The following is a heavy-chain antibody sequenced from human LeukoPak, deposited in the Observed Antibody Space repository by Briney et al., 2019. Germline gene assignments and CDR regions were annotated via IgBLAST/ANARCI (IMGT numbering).Heavy chain of an antibody. V-gene: IGHV3-11*03. CDR3: VRTCDAVTGAFDI. Sequence: GGSLRLSCAASGFTFGDYYMSWIRQAPGKGLEWVSYISSSGSYTKKADSVEGRFTISRDNAKNSVYLQMNSLRAEDTAVYYCVRTCDAVTGAFDIWGQGTMVTVSS. CDR1: GFTFGDYY. J-gene: IGHJ3*02. CDR2: ISSSGSYT. D-gene: IGHD2-21*01.